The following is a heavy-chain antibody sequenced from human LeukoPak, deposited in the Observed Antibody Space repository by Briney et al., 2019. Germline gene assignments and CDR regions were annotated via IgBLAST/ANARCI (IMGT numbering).Heavy chain of an antibody. J-gene: IGHJ4*02. V-gene: IGHV3-7*01. D-gene: IGHD5-18*01. CDR3: ARGIQLWSSVEYYFDY. CDR2: IKKDESQK. Sequence: GGSLRLSCAASGFTFSSNWMSWVRQAPGKGLEWVASIKKDESQKYYVDSVKGRFTISRDNAKNSLYLQMNSLRPEDTAVYYCARGIQLWSSVEYYFDYWGQGTLVTVSS. CDR1: GFTFSSNW.